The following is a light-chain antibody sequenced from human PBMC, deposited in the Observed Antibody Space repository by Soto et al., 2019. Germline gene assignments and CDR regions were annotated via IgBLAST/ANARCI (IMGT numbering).Light chain of an antibody. V-gene: IGKV3-20*01. CDR2: DAS. CDR3: QQFSSYPLT. J-gene: IGKJ4*01. Sequence: EVMLKQSPGTLSLSPGERATLSCRASQTVRNNYLAWYQQKPGQAPRLLIYDASSRATGIPDRFSGGGSGTDFTLTISRLEPEDFAVYYCQQFSSYPLTFGGGTNVDIK. CDR1: QTVRNNY.